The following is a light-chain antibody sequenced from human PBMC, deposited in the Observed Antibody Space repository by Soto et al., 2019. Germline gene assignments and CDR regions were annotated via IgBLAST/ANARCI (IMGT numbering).Light chain of an antibody. CDR3: QQYNSYSPT. CDR1: QSISVW. V-gene: IGKV1-5*03. Sequence: DIQMTQSPSTLSASLGNRVTITCRASQSISVWLAWYQQKAGKAHKLLTYKASRLQSGVPSRFTGSGSETEFTLTISALQPGDSATYYCQQYNSYSPTFGQGTKVDI. J-gene: IGKJ1*01. CDR2: KAS.